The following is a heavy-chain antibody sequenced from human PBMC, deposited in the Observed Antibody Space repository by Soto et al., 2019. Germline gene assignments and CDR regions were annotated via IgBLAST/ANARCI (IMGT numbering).Heavy chain of an antibody. V-gene: IGHV1-69*06. CDR2: IIPIFGTA. D-gene: IGHD3-22*01. Sequence: QVQLVPSGAEVKKPGSSVKVSCKASGGTFSCYAISRERQAHGQGLEWMGGIIPIFGTATYAQKFQGRVTINADKATSTAYMERRSLRSEHTAVYYCARENSSGDYHPFFDYWGQGTLVTVSS. CDR1: GGTFSCYA. CDR3: ARENSSGDYHPFFDY. J-gene: IGHJ4*02.